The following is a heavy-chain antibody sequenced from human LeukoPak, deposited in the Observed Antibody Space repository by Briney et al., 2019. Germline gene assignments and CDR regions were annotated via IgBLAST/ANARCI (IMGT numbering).Heavy chain of an antibody. Sequence: GGSLRLSCAATGLSVSSNFMSWVRQAPGKGLEWVANIKVDGSEKYYTDSVKGRFTISRDNAKNSLYLQMNSLRAEDTAVYYCARGYWYYFDYWGQGTLVTVSS. D-gene: IGHD2-8*02. J-gene: IGHJ4*02. CDR2: IKVDGSEK. CDR1: GLSVSSNF. CDR3: ARGYWYYFDY. V-gene: IGHV3-7*01.